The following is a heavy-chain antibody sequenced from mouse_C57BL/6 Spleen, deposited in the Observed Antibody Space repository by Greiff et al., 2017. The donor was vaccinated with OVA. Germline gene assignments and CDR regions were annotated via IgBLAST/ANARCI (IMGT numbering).Heavy chain of an antibody. J-gene: IGHJ2*01. D-gene: IGHD2-3*01. CDR2: IYPGSGST. V-gene: IGHV1-55*01. Sequence: QVQLQQSGAELVKPGASVKMSCKASGYTFTSYWITWVKQRPGQGLEWIGDIYPGSGSTNYNEKFKSKATLTVDTSSSTAYMQLSSLTSEDSAVYYCASYDGTMRYYFDYWGQGTTLTVSS. CDR3: ASYDGTMRYYFDY. CDR1: GYTFTSYW.